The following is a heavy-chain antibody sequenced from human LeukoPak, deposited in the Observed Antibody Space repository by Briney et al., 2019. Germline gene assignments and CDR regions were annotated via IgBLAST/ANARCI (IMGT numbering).Heavy chain of an antibody. CDR3: ARDLRYGGYQNYYYYYGMDV. Sequence: ASVKVSCKASGYTFTSYDINWVRQATGQGLEWMGWMNPNSGNTGYAQKFQGRVTMTRNTSISTAYMELSSLRSEDTAVYYCARDLRYGGYQNYYYYYGMDVWGQGTTVTVSS. V-gene: IGHV1-8*01. D-gene: IGHD4-17*01. J-gene: IGHJ6*02. CDR1: GYTFTSYD. CDR2: MNPNSGNT.